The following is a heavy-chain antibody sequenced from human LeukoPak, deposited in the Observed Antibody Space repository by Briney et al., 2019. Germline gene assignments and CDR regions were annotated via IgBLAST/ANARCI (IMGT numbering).Heavy chain of an antibody. J-gene: IGHJ6*02. D-gene: IGHD5-24*01. CDR3: ARERGEMATITYYYGMDV. V-gene: IGHV4-30-2*01. CDR2: IYHSGST. Sequence: PSQTLSLTCTVSGGSISSGGYYWSWIRQPPGKGLEWIGYIYHSGSTYYNPSLKSRVTISVDTSKNQFSLKLSSVTAADTAVYYCARERGEMATITYYYGMDVWGQGTTVTVSS. CDR1: GGSISSGGYY.